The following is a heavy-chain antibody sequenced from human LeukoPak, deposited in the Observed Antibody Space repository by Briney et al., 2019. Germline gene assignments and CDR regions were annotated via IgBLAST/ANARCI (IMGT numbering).Heavy chain of an antibody. Sequence: PSETLSLTCIVSGGSISGYYWSWIRQPPGKGLEWIGYIYYSRSTNYNPSLKSRVTISVDTSKNQFSLKLSSVTAADTAVYYCARHEYDILTGYLYFDYWGQGTLVTVSS. CDR2: IYYSRST. J-gene: IGHJ4*02. CDR1: GGSISGYY. D-gene: IGHD3-9*01. CDR3: ARHEYDILTGYLYFDY. V-gene: IGHV4-59*08.